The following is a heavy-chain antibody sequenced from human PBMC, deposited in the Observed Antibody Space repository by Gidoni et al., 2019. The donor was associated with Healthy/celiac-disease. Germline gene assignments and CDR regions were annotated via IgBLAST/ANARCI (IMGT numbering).Heavy chain of an antibody. CDR3: AHRRWVAAAGRTDY. J-gene: IGHJ4*02. CDR1: GFSLSTSGVG. CDR2: IYWDDDK. V-gene: IGHV2-5*02. Sequence: QITLKESGPTLVTPTQTLTLTCTFSGFSLSTSGVGVGWIRQPPGKALEWLALIYWDDDKRYSPSLKSRLTITKDTSKNQVVLTMTNMDPVDTATYYCAHRRWVAAAGRTDYWGQGTLVTVSS. D-gene: IGHD6-13*01.